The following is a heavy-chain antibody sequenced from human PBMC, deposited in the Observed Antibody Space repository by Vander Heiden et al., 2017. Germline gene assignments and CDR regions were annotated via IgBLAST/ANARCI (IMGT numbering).Heavy chain of an antibody. CDR2: IYYSGST. CDR1: GGSISSSSYY. Sequence: QLQLQASGPGLVKPSETLSLTCTVSGGSISSSSYYWGWIRQPPGKGLEWIGSIYYSGSTYYNPSLKSRVTISVDTSKNQFSLKLSSVTAADTAVYYCARQRGYRLNWFDPWGQGTLVTVSS. J-gene: IGHJ5*02. CDR3: ARQRGYRLNWFDP. V-gene: IGHV4-39*01. D-gene: IGHD4-4*01.